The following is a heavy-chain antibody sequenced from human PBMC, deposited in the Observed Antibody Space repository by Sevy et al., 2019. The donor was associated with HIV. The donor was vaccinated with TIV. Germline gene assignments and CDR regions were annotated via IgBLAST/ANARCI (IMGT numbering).Heavy chain of an antibody. V-gene: IGHV3-7*01. J-gene: IGHJ4*02. CDR2: IKQDGSEK. D-gene: IGHD3-22*01. Sequence: GGSLRLSCAASGFTFSSYWMSWVRQAPGKGLEWVANIKQDGSEKYYVDSVKGRFTISRDNAKNSLYLQMNSLRAEDTAVYYCARDDCPYYDSTRGAYWGQGTLVTVSS. CDR3: ARDDCPYYDSTRGAY. CDR1: GFTFSSYW.